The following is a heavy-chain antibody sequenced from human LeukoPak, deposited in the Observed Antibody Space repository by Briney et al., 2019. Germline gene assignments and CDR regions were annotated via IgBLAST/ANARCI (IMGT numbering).Heavy chain of an antibody. V-gene: IGHV1-46*01. Sequence: ASVKVSCKASGYTFTSYYMHWVRQAPGQGLEWMGIINPSGGSTSYAQKFQGRVTMTRDTSTSTVYMELSSLRSEDTAAYYCVRDGAPRAIAVAGHNFDYWGQGTLVTVSS. J-gene: IGHJ4*02. CDR1: GYTFTSYY. CDR3: VRDGAPRAIAVAGHNFDY. D-gene: IGHD6-19*01. CDR2: INPSGGST.